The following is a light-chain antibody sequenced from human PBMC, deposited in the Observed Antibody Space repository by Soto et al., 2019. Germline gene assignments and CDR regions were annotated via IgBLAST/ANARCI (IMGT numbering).Light chain of an antibody. J-gene: IGKJ5*01. V-gene: IGKV3-20*01. Sequence: EIVLTQSPGPRSFPPGEEATLSCGASRRVNGPYLAWYQNKPGQAPRLLIYGTSSRATGIPDRFRGSGSGTDFTLTITRLEPEDFALYYCQQCGGSPPITFGQGTRLEMK. CDR1: RRVNGPY. CDR2: GTS. CDR3: QQCGGSPPIT.